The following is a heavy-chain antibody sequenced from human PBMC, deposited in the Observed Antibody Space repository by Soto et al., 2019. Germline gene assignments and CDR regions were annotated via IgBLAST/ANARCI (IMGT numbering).Heavy chain of an antibody. CDR2: VNPNSGGT. CDR3: ARGANIAARPNAFDI. CDR1: GYTFTGYY. D-gene: IGHD6-6*01. V-gene: IGHV1-2*04. Sequence: ASVKVSCKASGYTFTGYYMHWVRQAPGQGLEWMGWVNPNSGGTNYAQKFQGWVTMTRDTSISTAYMELSRLRSDDTAVYYCARGANIAARPNAFDIWGQGTMVTVSS. J-gene: IGHJ3*02.